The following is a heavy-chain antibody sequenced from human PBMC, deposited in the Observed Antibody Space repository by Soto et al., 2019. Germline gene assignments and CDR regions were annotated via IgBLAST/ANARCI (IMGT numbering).Heavy chain of an antibody. Sequence: EVQLVESGGGLVQPGRSLRLSCAASGFTFDDYAMHWVRQAPGEGLEWVSGITWKSGITGYADSVKGRFTISRDNAKNSLYLQMNSLRPEDAALYYCAKGGDTGYDTLDYWGQGTLVTVSS. CDR3: AKGGDTGYDTLDY. D-gene: IGHD5-12*01. V-gene: IGHV3-9*01. CDR1: GFTFDDYA. J-gene: IGHJ4*02. CDR2: ITWKSGIT.